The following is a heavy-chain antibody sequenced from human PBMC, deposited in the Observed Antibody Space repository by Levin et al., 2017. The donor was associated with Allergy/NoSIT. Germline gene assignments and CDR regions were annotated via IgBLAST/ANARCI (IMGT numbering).Heavy chain of an antibody. J-gene: IGHJ3*02. CDR2: ISWDSGSI. CDR1: GFTFDDYA. V-gene: IGHV3-9*01. Sequence: GGSLRLSCAASGFTFDDYAMHWVRQAPGKGLEWVSGISWDSGSIGYADSVKGRFTISRDNAKNSLYLQMNSLRTEDTALYYCARDNIGLPDAFDIWGQGTMVIVSS. CDR3: ARDNIGLPDAFDI. D-gene: IGHD3-10*01.